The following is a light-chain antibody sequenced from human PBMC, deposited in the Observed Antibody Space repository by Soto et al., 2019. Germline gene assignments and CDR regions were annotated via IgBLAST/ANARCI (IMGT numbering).Light chain of an antibody. V-gene: IGKV1-39*01. CDR3: QQSYSTTPLT. Sequence: DIQMTQSPSSLSASVGDRVTITCRASQSISSYLNWYQQKPGKAPKLLISAASSLQSGIPSRFSGSGSGTDFTLTISSRQPEDFATYYCQQSYSTTPLTFGGGTKVEIK. J-gene: IGKJ4*01. CDR1: QSISSY. CDR2: AAS.